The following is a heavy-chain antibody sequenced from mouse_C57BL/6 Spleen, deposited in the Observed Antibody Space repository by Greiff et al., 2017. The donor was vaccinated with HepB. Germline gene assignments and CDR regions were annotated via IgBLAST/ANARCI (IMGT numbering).Heavy chain of an antibody. CDR2: ISYSGST. D-gene: IGHD1-1*01. CDR1: GYSITSDY. V-gene: IGHV3-8*01. J-gene: IGHJ2*01. CDR3: ARGATVLPGYFDY. Sequence: EVKLQESGPGLAKPSQTLSLTCSVTGYSITSDYWNWLRKFPGNKLEYMGYISYSGSTYYNPSLKSRISITRDTSKNQYYLQLNSVTTEDTATYYCARGATVLPGYFDYWGQGTTLTVSS.